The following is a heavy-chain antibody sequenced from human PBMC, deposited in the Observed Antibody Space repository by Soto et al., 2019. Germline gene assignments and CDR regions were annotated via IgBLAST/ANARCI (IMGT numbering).Heavy chain of an antibody. D-gene: IGHD1-26*01. CDR2: INPSGGST. V-gene: IGHV1-46*01. CDR3: ARDSDREMAPDY. CDR1: GHTFTSYY. J-gene: IGHJ4*02. Sequence: GASVKVSCKASGHTFTSYYRHWVRQAPGQGLEWMGIINPSGGSTSYAQKFQGRVTMTRDTSTSTVYMELSSLRSEDTAVYYCARDSDREMAPDYWGQGTLVTVSS.